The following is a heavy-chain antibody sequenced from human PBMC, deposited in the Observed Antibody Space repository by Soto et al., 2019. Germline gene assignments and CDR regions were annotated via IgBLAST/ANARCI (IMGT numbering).Heavy chain of an antibody. CDR3: ARHPGGRGYYYGIDV. CDR1: GGTFSSYA. V-gene: IGHV1-69*12. D-gene: IGHD2-15*01. CDR2: SIPTFGTA. J-gene: IGHJ6*02. Sequence: QVQLVQSGAEVKKPGSSVNVSCKASGGTFSSYAISWVLQSPGQGLEGMGGSIPTFGTANYAQKFQGRVTITADESTSTAYMELSSLRSEDTAVYYCARHPGGRGYYYGIDVWGQGTTVTVSS.